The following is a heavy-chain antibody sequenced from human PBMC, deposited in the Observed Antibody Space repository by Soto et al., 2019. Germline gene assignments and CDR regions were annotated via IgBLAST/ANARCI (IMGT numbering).Heavy chain of an antibody. D-gene: IGHD3-10*01. Sequence: SGPTLVNPTQTLTLTCTFSGFSLSTSGMCVSWIRQPPGKALEWPALIDWDDDKYYSTSLKTRLTISKDTSKNQVVLTMTNMDPVDTATYYCARRDYYGSGSYPNGAFDICGQGTMVTVSS. V-gene: IGHV2-70*01. CDR2: IDWDDDK. CDR3: ARRDYYGSGSYPNGAFDI. J-gene: IGHJ3*02. CDR1: GFSLSTSGMC.